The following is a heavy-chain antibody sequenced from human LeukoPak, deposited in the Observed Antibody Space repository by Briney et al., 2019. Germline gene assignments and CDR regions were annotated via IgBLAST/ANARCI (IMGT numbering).Heavy chain of an antibody. V-gene: IGHV4-59*01. Sequence: SETLSLTCTVSGGSISNYYWSWIRQPPGKGLEWIGYIYYSGSTNYNPSLKSRVTISVDTSKNQFSLKLSSVIAADTAVYYCARAAGPGGTTFLGWFDPWGQGTLVTVSS. CDR2: IYYSGST. CDR3: ARAAGPGGTTFLGWFDP. CDR1: GGSISNYY. D-gene: IGHD1-7*01. J-gene: IGHJ5*02.